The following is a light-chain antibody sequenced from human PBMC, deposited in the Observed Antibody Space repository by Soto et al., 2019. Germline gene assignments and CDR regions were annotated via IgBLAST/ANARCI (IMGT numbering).Light chain of an antibody. CDR1: SGHSSYA. CDR3: QTWGTGIAV. Sequence: QLVLTQSPSASASLGASVKLTCTLSSGHSSYAIAWHQQQPEKGPRYLMKLNSDGSHSKGDGIPDRFSGSSSGAERYLTISLLQSEDQADYYCQTWGTGIAVFGGGTQLTV. J-gene: IGLJ7*01. V-gene: IGLV4-69*01. CDR2: LNSDGSH.